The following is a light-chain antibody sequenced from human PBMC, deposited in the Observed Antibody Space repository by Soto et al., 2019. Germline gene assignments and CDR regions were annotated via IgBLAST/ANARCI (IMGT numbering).Light chain of an antibody. V-gene: IGKV3-11*01. CDR2: DAS. CDR3: QQRSDRLPIT. J-gene: IGKJ5*01. Sequence: EIVLTQSPATLSLSPGERGTLSCRASQSVSSHLAWYQQKPGQAPRLLIYDASKRPTGIPARFSGSGSGTDFTLTISSLEPKDFAVYYCQQRSDRLPITFGQGTRLEIK. CDR1: QSVSSH.